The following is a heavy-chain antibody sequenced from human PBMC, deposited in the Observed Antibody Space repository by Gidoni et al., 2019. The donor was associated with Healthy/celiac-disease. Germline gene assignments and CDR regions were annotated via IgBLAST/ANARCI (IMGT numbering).Heavy chain of an antibody. V-gene: IGHV3-23*01. CDR1: GFTFRRYA. CDR3: AKDWLEGSYSNWFDP. J-gene: IGHJ5*02. CDR2: ISGSGGST. D-gene: IGHD3-10*01. Sequence: EVQLLASGGGLVQPGGSLRLSCAAPGFTFRRYAMSWVRQAPGKGLEWVSAISGSGGSTYYADSVKGRFTISRDNSKNTLYLQMNSLRAEDTAVYYCAKDWLEGSYSNWFDPWGQGTLVTVSS.